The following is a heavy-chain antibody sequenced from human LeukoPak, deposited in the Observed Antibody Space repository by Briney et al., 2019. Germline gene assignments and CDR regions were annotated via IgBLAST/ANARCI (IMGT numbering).Heavy chain of an antibody. CDR3: AKNLRGNYDTLTAFDP. V-gene: IGHV3-23*01. CDR1: GFIFRNYA. CDR2: ITGTAYKT. J-gene: IGHJ5*02. Sequence: GGSLRLSRAASGFIFRNYAMAWVRQAPGKGLECVSAITGTAYKTYYADSVKGRFTISRDNSKNTLYLQMNTLRAEDTAIYYCAKNLRGNYDTLTAFDPWGPGTLVTVSS. D-gene: IGHD3-9*01.